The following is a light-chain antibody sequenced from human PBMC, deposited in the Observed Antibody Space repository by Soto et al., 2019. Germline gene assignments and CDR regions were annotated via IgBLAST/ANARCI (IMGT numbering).Light chain of an antibody. CDR1: QSVNGW. CDR3: QRYNSNPRT. V-gene: IGKV1-5*01. Sequence: DIQMTQSPSTLSASVGDRVTITCRASQSVNGWLAWYQQKPGKAPKLLIYAASNLVSGVPDRFSGSGSGTEFTLTISSLEPEDSATYYCQRYNSNPRTFGQGTKVEVK. J-gene: IGKJ1*01. CDR2: AAS.